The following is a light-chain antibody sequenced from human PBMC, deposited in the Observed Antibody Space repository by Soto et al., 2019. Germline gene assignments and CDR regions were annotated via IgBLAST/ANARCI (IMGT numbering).Light chain of an antibody. CDR1: GSKFGKSY. J-gene: IGLJ1*01. Sequence: SLAAQPPPVSAAPGQKGTPSFSWNGSKFGKSYVSWYQQLPGTAPKLLIYENNKRPSGIPDRFSGSKSGTSATLGITGLQAGDEADYYCGAWDTSLNGPYVFGSGTKVTVL. CDR3: GAWDTSLNGPYV. V-gene: IGLV1-51*02. CDR2: ENN.